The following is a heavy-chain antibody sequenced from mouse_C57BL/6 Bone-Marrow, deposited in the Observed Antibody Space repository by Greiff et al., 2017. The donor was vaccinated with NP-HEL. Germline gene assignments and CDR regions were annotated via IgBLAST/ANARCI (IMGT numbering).Heavy chain of an antibody. CDR2: IYPGGGYT. CDR3: ARSGDGYPYYFDY. D-gene: IGHD2-3*01. CDR1: GYTFTNYW. V-gene: IGHV1-63*01. Sequence: QVQLQQSGAELVRPGTSVKMSCKASGYTFTNYWIGWAKQRPGHGLEWIGDIYPGGGYTNYNEKFKGKATLTADKSSSTAYMQFSSLTSEDSAIYYCARSGDGYPYYFDYWGQGTTLTVSS. J-gene: IGHJ2*01.